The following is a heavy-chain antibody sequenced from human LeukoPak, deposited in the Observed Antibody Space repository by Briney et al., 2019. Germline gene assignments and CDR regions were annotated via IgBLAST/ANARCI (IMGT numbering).Heavy chain of an antibody. CDR2: ISPNSGGT. Sequence: ASVKVSCKASGYTFTGYYMHWVRQAPGQGLEWMGWISPNSGGTNYAQKFQGRVTMTRDTSISTAYMELSRLRSDDTAVYYCARLKYSSSLRFDYWGQGTLVTVSS. V-gene: IGHV1-2*02. D-gene: IGHD6-6*01. J-gene: IGHJ4*02. CDR3: ARLKYSSSLRFDY. CDR1: GYTFTGYY.